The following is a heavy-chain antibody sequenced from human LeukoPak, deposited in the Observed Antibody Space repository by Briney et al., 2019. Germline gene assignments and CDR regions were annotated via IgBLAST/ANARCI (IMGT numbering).Heavy chain of an antibody. CDR1: GGTFSSYA. CDR3: ARYYYGSGSLDY. Sequence: SVKVSCKASGGTFSSYAISWVRQAPGQGLEWMGGIIPIFGTANYAQQFQGRVTITTDESTSTAYMELSSLRSEDTAVYYCARYYYGSGSLDYWGQGTLVTVSS. V-gene: IGHV1-69*05. D-gene: IGHD3-10*01. CDR2: IIPIFGTA. J-gene: IGHJ4*02.